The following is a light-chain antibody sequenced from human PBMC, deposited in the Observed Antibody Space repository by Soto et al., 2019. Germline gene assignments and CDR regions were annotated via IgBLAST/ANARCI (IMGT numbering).Light chain of an antibody. CDR2: EVS. V-gene: IGLV2-14*01. CDR3: SSYTSSSTLYV. J-gene: IGLJ1*01. Sequence: QSVLTRPACVSGSPGQSITISCTGTSSDVGGFNYVSWYQQHPGKAPKLMIYEVSNRPSGVSNRFSGSKSGNTASLTISGLQAEDEADYYCSSYTSSSTLYVFGTGTKVTVL. CDR1: SSDVGGFNY.